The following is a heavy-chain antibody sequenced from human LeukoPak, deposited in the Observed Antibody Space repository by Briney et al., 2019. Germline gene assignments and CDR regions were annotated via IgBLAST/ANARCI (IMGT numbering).Heavy chain of an antibody. Sequence: SVKVSCKASGGTFSSYAISWVRQAPGQGLEWMGRIIPILGIANYAQKFQGRVTITADKSTSTAYMELSSLRSEDTAVYYCARCFVVVTASAYYYGMDVWGQGTTVTVSS. CDR1: GGTFSSYA. CDR3: ARCFVVVTASAYYYGMDV. CDR2: IIPILGIA. V-gene: IGHV1-69*04. J-gene: IGHJ6*02. D-gene: IGHD2-21*02.